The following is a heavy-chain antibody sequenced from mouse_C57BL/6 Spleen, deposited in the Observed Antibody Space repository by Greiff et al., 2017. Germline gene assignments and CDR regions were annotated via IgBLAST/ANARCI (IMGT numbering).Heavy chain of an antibody. D-gene: IGHD3-2*02. CDR3: ARGSSGYDYYAMDY. CDR2: INPYNGGT. Sequence: LVKPGASVKMSCKASGYTFTDYYMNWVKQSHGKSLEWIGVINPYNGGTSYNQKFKGKATLTVDKSSSTAYMELNSLTSEDSAVYYCARGSSGYDYYAMDYWGQGTSVTVSS. J-gene: IGHJ4*01. V-gene: IGHV1-19*01. CDR1: GYTFTDYY.